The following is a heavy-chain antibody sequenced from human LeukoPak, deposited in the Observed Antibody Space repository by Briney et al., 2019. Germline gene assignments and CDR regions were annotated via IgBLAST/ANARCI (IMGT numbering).Heavy chain of an antibody. Sequence: ASVNVSCKASGGTFSSYAISWVRQAPGQGLEWMGRIIPILGIANYAQKFQGRVTITADKSTSTAYMELSSLRSEDTAVYYCAREFRGDDYGDYDPLYYFDYWGQGTLVTVSS. CDR3: AREFRGDDYGDYDPLYYFDY. J-gene: IGHJ4*02. V-gene: IGHV1-69*04. D-gene: IGHD4-17*01. CDR1: GGTFSSYA. CDR2: IIPILGIA.